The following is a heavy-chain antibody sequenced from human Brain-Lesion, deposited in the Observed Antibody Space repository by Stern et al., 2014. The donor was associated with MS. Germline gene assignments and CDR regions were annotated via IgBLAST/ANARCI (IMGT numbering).Heavy chain of an antibody. J-gene: IGHJ4*02. CDR2: MNPYIGNP. Sequence: QVQLVQSGAEVKKPGDSVKVSCKASGYTFNSYDITWVRQDSGQGLEWMGWMNPYIGNPGYAQKFKGSVSMTSDPSISTVYMELTSLASDDTAVYFCARAVRNQLLSEYWGQGTLVTVSS. CDR1: GYTFNSYD. D-gene: IGHD2-2*01. V-gene: IGHV1-8*01. CDR3: ARAVRNQLLSEY.